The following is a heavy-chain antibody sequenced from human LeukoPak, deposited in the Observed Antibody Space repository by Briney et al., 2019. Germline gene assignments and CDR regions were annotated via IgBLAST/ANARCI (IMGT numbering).Heavy chain of an antibody. D-gene: IGHD6-13*01. V-gene: IGHV4-59*01. Sequence: SETLSLTCTEPWDYQSEYHWYSTRQPPGKGLEWIGYIYYSGSTNYNPSLKSRVTISVDTSKNQFSLKLSSVTAVDHAVYYCARCVRGSTAAGTFDYWGQGTLVAVSS. CDR1: WDYQSEYH. CDR2: IYYSGST. J-gene: IGHJ4*02. CDR3: ARCVRGSTAAGTFDY.